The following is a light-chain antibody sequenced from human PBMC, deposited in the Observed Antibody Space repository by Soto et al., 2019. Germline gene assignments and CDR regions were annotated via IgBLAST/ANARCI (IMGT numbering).Light chain of an antibody. V-gene: IGLV2-14*01. CDR3: NSYTSSATFV. Sequence: QSVLTQPASVSGSPGQSITISCTGSSGDVGGYNYVSWYQQHPGKAPKLMIYDVSNRPSGVSNRFSGSKSGNTASLTISGLQAEDEADYYCNSYTSSATFVFGTGTKVTV. CDR1: SGDVGGYNY. J-gene: IGLJ1*01. CDR2: DVS.